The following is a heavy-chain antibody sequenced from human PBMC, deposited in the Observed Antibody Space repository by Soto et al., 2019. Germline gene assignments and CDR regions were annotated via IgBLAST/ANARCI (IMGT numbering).Heavy chain of an antibody. J-gene: IGHJ6*02. CDR3: ARDSRGATRENYYGMDV. V-gene: IGHV1-46*01. Sequence: GASVKVSCKASGYTFTSYYMHWVRQAPGQGLEWMGIINPSGGSTSYAQKFQGRVTMTRDTSTSTVYMELSSLRSEDTAVYYCARDSRGATRENYYGMDVWGQGTTVTVSS. D-gene: IGHD1-26*01. CDR1: GYTFTSYY. CDR2: INPSGGST.